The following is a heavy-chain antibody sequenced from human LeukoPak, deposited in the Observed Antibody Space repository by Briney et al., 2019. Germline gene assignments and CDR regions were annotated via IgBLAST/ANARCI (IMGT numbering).Heavy chain of an antibody. CDR3: TTGNYDSSGYCDY. V-gene: IGHV3-15*01. Sequence: GGSLRLSCAASGFTFSNAWMSWVRQAPGKGLEWLARIKSKTDGGTTDYAAPVNGRFTISRDDSRNTLYLQMNSLKTEDTAVYYCTTGNYDSSGYCDYWGQGTLVTVSS. CDR1: GFTFSNAW. CDR2: IKSKTDGGTT. D-gene: IGHD3-22*01. J-gene: IGHJ4*02.